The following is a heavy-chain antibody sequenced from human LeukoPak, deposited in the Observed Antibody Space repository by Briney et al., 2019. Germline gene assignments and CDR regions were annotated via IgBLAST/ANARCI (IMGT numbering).Heavy chain of an antibody. CDR3: AGGYSLGATGAEVFDY. Sequence: SGTLSLTCSVSGDSISSSSWWSWVRQSPGKGLEWIGEISHSGNTNYNPSLKSRVTISVDKSKNQFSLHLVSMTAADTAVYYCAGGYSLGATGAEVFDYWGQGTLVTVSS. CDR1: GDSISSSSW. V-gene: IGHV4-4*02. CDR2: ISHSGNT. D-gene: IGHD5-18*01. J-gene: IGHJ4*02.